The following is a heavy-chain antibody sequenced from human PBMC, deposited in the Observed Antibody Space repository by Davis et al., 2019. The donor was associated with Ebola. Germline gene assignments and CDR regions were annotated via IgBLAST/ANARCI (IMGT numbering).Heavy chain of an antibody. D-gene: IGHD1-26*01. CDR3: ARGVVGTSLDY. V-gene: IGHV4-61*08. CDR1: GGSISSGDYY. J-gene: IGHJ4*02. CDR2: IYYSGST. Sequence: PSETLSLTCTVSGGSISSGDYYWSWIRQPPGKGLEWIGYIYYSGSTNYNPSLKSRVTISVDTSKNQFSLKLSSVTAADTAVYYCARGVVGTSLDYWGQGTLVTVSS.